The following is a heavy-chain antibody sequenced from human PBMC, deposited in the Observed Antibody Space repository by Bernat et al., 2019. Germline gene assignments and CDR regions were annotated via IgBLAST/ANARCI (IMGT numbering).Heavy chain of an antibody. D-gene: IGHD3-22*01. CDR3: ATPWRATYYYGSSGYYGWDAFDT. CDR2: VYSSGST. V-gene: IGHV4-39*01. CDR1: AGSISSHNYF. J-gene: IGHJ3*02. Sequence: QLQLQESGPGLVKPSETLSLTCTVSAGSISSHNYFWGWIREPPGKGLEWIGRVYSSGSTYYNPSLKGRVTISVETSKNQFSLKLTSVTAADSAVYYWATPWRATYYYGSSGYYGWDAFDTWGQGTMVTVSS.